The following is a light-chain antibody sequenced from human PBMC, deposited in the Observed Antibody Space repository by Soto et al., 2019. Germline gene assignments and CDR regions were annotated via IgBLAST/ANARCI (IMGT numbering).Light chain of an antibody. CDR3: HQTYTTPLT. J-gene: IGKJ4*01. V-gene: IGKV1-39*01. CDR1: QYIGRY. CDR2: ASS. Sequence: DIQMTQSPSSLSASVGDRVTITCRAGQYIGRYLNWYQQKPGKAPKLLIYASSSLHSGVPSRFSGSGSGTDFPITISSLQPEDFATYSSHQTYTTPLTFGGGTKVDIK.